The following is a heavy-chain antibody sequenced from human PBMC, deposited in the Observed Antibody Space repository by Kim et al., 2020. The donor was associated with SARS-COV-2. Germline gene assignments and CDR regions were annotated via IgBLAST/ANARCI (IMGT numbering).Heavy chain of an antibody. CDR3: ARHADKTPSRYSSSWYWFDP. V-gene: IGHV4-39*01. CDR2: IYYSGST. Sequence: SETLSLTCTVSGGSISSSSYYWGWIRQPPGKGLEWIGSIYYSGSTYYNPSLKSRVTISVDTSKNQFSLKLSSVTAADTAVYYCARHADKTPSRYSSSWYWFDPWGQGTLVTVSS. J-gene: IGHJ5*02. D-gene: IGHD6-13*01. CDR1: GGSISSSSYY.